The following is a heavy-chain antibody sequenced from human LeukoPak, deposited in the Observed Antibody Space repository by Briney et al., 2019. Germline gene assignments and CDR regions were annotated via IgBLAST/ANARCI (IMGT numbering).Heavy chain of an antibody. CDR1: GFTFSNYG. D-gene: IGHD3-22*01. J-gene: IGHJ4*02. V-gene: IGHV3-23*01. Sequence: GGSLRLSCAASGFTFSNYGMNWVRQAPGKGLEWVSAISGSGGSTYYADSVKGRFTISRDNSKNTLYLQMNSLRAEDTAVYYCARTYYYDSSGYYYSPFDYWGQGTLVTVSS. CDR2: ISGSGGST. CDR3: ARTYYYDSSGYYYSPFDY.